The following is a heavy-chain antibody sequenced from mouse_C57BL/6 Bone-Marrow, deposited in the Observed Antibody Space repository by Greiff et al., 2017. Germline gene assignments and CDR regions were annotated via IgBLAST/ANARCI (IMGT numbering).Heavy chain of an antibody. CDR3: AREATTVVARYAMDY. J-gene: IGHJ4*01. Sequence: VMLVESGAELARPGASVKLSCKASGYNFTSYGISWVKQRTGQGLEWIGEIYPRSGNTYYNEKFKGKATLTADKSSSTAYMELRSLPSEGSAVYFCAREATTVVARYAMDYWGQGTSVTVSS. D-gene: IGHD1-1*01. V-gene: IGHV1-81*01. CDR2: IYPRSGNT. CDR1: GYNFTSYG.